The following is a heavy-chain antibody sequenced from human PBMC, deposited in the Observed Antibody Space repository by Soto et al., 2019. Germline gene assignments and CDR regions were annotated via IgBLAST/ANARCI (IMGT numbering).Heavy chain of an antibody. J-gene: IGHJ4*02. CDR3: TRGTFETTAPFY. V-gene: IGHV4-4*07. CDR2: IFASGRT. CDR1: GCSMSNDR. D-gene: IGHD4-17*01. Sequence: GSGPTLVNPCETLSLTCTVSGCSMSNDRWSWVRQPAGKGLEWIGRIFASGRTNYNPSLQSRVTMSVDTSKNQFSLTMTSLAAVDTAVYYCTRGTFETTAPFYWGQGIPVTVPQ.